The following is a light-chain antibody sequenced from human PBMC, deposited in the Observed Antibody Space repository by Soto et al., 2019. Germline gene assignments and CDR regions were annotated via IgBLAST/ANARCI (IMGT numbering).Light chain of an antibody. Sequence: QSVLTQPPSASGTPGQSVIMSCSGSSSNLGRNYVHWYQQLPGTAPKVLMSRNNQRPSGVPDRFSGSKSGTSASLAISGLRPEDEADYYCAAWDDSLSGPVFGGGTKLTVL. CDR3: AAWDDSLSGPV. J-gene: IGLJ2*01. CDR1: SSNLGRNY. V-gene: IGLV1-47*01. CDR2: RNN.